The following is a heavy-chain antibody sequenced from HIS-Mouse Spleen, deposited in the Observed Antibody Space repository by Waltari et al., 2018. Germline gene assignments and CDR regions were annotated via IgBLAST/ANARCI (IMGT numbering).Heavy chain of an antibody. CDR2: IYYSGST. Sequence: QLQLQESGPGLVKPSATLSLTCTVSGGSISRSSSYWGWIRPPPGKGLEWIGSIYYSGSTYYNPSLKSRVTISVDTSKNQFSLKLSSVTAADTAVYYCARHVYYGSGSSLHFDYWGQGTLVTVSS. CDR1: GGSISRSSSY. J-gene: IGHJ4*02. V-gene: IGHV4-39*01. CDR3: ARHVYYGSGSSLHFDY. D-gene: IGHD3-10*01.